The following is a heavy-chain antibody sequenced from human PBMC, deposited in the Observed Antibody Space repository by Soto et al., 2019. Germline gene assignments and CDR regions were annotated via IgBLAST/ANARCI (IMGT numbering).Heavy chain of an antibody. V-gene: IGHV1-2*02. Sequence: ASVKVSCKASGYSFTKYHMHWVRQAPGQGLEWMGWINPGSGVTNQAQKFQGRVTMTRDTSITTTYMELNSLTSDDTAAYYCARVVGHQNARFDAWGKGDLVTASS. D-gene: IGHD1-26*01. CDR3: ARVVGHQNARFDA. CDR1: GYSFTKYH. CDR2: INPGSGVT. J-gene: IGHJ4*02.